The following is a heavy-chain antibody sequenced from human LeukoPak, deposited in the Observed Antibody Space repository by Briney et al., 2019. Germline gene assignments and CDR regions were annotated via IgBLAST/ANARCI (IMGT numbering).Heavy chain of an antibody. CDR2: IYTSGST. CDR1: GGSISSYY. D-gene: IGHD4-17*01. Sequence: SETLSLTCTVPGGSISSYYWSWIRQPPGKGLEWIGYIYTSGSTNYNPSLKSRVTISVDTSKNQFSLKLSSVTAADTAVYYCARHEEDYGDGGWFDPWGQGTLVTVSS. CDR3: ARHEEDYGDGGWFDP. J-gene: IGHJ5*02. V-gene: IGHV4-4*09.